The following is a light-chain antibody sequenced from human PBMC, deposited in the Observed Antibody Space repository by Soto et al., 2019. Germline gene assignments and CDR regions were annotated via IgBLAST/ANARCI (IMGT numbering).Light chain of an antibody. CDR1: QDISKY. CDR2: DAS. CDR3: QQYDNILALT. V-gene: IGKV1-33*01. J-gene: IGKJ4*01. Sequence: DTQMTQSPSSLSASVGHRVTIACQASQDISKYLNWYQFRPGQAPKLLIYDASNLETGVPSSFRGSGSGNHFTLPIISLQPDDVATYYCQQYDNILALTFRGGTKVQIK.